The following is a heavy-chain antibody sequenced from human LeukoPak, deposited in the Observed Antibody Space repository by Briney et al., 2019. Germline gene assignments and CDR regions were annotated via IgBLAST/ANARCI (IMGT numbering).Heavy chain of an antibody. CDR3: ARARLAYCGGDCYLPGY. V-gene: IGHV1-46*01. J-gene: IGHJ4*02. D-gene: IGHD2-21*02. CDR1: GYTFTSNY. CDR2: IYPRDGST. Sequence: ASVKVSCKASGYTFTSNYIHWVRQAPGQGLEWMGMIYPRDGSTSYAQKFQGRVTVTRDTSTSTVHMELSGLRSEDTAVYYCARARLAYCGGDCYLPGYWGQGTLVTVSS.